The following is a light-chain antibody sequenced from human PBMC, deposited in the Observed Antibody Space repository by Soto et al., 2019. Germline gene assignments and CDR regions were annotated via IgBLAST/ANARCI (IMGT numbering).Light chain of an antibody. V-gene: IGKV1-8*01. Sequence: AIRMTQSPSSFSASTGDRVTITCRASQGISSYLAWYQQKPGKAPKLLIYAASTLQSGVPSRFSGSGSGTYFTLTISCLLSEDFATYYCQQYYSYPNTFGKGTK. CDR2: AAS. CDR3: QQYYSYPNT. CDR1: QGISSY. J-gene: IGKJ2*01.